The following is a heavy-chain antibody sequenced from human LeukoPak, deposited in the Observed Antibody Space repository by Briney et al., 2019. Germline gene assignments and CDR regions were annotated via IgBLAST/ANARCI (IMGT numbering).Heavy chain of an antibody. V-gene: IGHV4-34*01. CDR1: GGSFSGYC. Sequence: MASETLSLTCAVYGGSFSGYCWSWIRQPPGKGLGWIGEINHSGSTNYNPSLKSRVTISVDTSKNQFSLKLSSVTAADTAVYYCARAGTYYYDSSGPWGQGTLVTVSS. D-gene: IGHD3-22*01. J-gene: IGHJ5*02. CDR3: ARAGTYYYDSSGP. CDR2: INHSGST.